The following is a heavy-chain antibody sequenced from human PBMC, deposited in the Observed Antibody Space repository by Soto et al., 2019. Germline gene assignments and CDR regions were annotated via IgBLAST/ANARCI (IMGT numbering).Heavy chain of an antibody. CDR1: GCTFSSYA. D-gene: IGHD6-13*01. CDR2: ISYDGSNK. Sequence: PXGSLGRAGAASGCTFSSYAMPGVRQAPGKGLEWVAVISYDGSNKYYADSVKGRFTISRDNSKNTLYLQMNSLRAEDTAVYYWARDTAAVSNAFDTWGQGTMVT. V-gene: IGHV3-30*04. CDR3: ARDTAAVSNAFDT. J-gene: IGHJ3*02.